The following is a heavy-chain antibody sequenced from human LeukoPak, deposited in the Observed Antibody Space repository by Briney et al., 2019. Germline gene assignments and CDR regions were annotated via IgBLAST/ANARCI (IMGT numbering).Heavy chain of an antibody. V-gene: IGHV4-61*02. CDR3: ARNSCSGGSCYLEYNWFDP. D-gene: IGHD2-15*01. CDR2: IYTSGST. CDR1: GGSISSGSYY. Sequence: PSETLSLTCTVSGGSISSGSYYWSWIRQPAGKGLEWIGRIYTSGSTNYNPSLKSRVTISVDTSRNQFSLKLSSVTAADTAVYYCARNSCSGGSCYLEYNWFDPWGQGTLVTVSS. J-gene: IGHJ5*02.